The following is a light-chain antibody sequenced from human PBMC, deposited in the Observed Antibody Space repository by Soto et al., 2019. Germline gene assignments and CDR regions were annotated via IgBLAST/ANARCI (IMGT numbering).Light chain of an antibody. CDR2: EVT. CDR1: SSDVGGYKY. V-gene: IGLV2-14*01. J-gene: IGLJ1*01. Sequence: QSALTQPASVSGSPGQSITISCAGSSSDVGGYKYVSWYQHLPGNAPKLIIYEVTLRPSGVSDRFSGSKSGNTASLTISGLQAEDEADYYCSSYSRSSISYVFGTGTKVTV. CDR3: SSYSRSSISYV.